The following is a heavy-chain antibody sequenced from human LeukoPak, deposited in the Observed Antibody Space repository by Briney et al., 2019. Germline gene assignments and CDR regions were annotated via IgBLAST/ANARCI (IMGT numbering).Heavy chain of an antibody. D-gene: IGHD6-19*01. V-gene: IGHV3-66*01. CDR2: LYSDGST. CDR3: VRMGIAVAGDY. J-gene: IGHJ4*02. Sequence: GGSLRLSCAVSGFTVRTNYMSWVRQAPGKGLEWVSLLYSDGSTHYADSVQGRFTISRDNSKNTLYLQMSSLGVEDTAVYYCVRMGIAVAGDYWGQGTLVTVSS. CDR1: GFTVRTNY.